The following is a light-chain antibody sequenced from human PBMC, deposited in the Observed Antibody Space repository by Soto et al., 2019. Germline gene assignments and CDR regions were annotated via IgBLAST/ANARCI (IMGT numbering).Light chain of an antibody. J-gene: IGKJ1*01. CDR1: QSVSSY. V-gene: IGKV3-11*01. Sequence: DIVMTQSPDSLAVSPGERATLSCRASQSVSSYLAWYQQKPGQAPRLLIYDASNRATGIPARFSGSGSGTDFTLTISSLEPEDFAVYYCQQRSNWPRTFGQGTKVEIK. CDR3: QQRSNWPRT. CDR2: DAS.